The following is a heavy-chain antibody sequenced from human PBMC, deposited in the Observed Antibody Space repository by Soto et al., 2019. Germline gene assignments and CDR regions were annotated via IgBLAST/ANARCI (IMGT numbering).Heavy chain of an antibody. CDR3: VRDTGWFDP. CDR1: GYTFSNYD. J-gene: IGHJ5*02. V-gene: IGHV1-18*04. Sequence: QVILVQSGPELKKPGASVKVSCKASGYTFSNYDISWVRQYPGQGLEWLGWIRGYNGNTNSAQKVQGRVTMTRDKITSTAYMALSSLPSDDTAVSYCVRDTGWFDPWGQGSLVTVSS. CDR2: IRGYNGNT.